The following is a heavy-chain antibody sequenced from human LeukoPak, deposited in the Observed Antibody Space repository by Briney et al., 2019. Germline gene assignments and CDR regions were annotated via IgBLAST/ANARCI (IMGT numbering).Heavy chain of an antibody. V-gene: IGHV3-30-3*01. J-gene: IGHJ4*02. CDR2: ISYDGSNK. CDR3: ASVRVVPAAPFDY. CDR1: GFTFSSYA. D-gene: IGHD2-2*01. Sequence: GGSLRLSCAASGFTFSSYAMHWVRQAPGKGLEWVAVISYDGSNKYYADSVKGRFTISRDNSKNTLYLQINSLRAEDTAVYYCASVRVVPAAPFDYWGQGTLVTVSS.